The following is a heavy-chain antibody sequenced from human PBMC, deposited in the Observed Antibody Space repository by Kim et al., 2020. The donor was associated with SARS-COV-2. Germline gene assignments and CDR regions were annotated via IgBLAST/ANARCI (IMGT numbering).Heavy chain of an antibody. CDR2: IYPGDSDT. CDR1: GYSFTSYW. J-gene: IGHJ3*02. D-gene: IGHD6-19*01. V-gene: IGHV5-51*01. CDR3: ARQGRVTYSSGWENAFDI. Sequence: GESLKISCKGSGYSFTSYWIGWVRQMPGKGLEWMGIIYPGDSDTRYSPSFQGQVTISADKSISTAYLQWSSLKASDTAMYYCARQGRVTYSSGWENAFDIWGQGTMVTVSS.